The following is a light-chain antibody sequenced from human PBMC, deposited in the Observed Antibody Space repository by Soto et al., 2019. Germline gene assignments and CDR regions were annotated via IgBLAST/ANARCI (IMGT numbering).Light chain of an antibody. CDR1: QSIANN. CDR3: QQYYHWRT. V-gene: IGKV3-15*01. Sequence: EVALTQSPGTLSLSPGARANLSCRASQSIANNYLTWYQQKPGQAPRLLMYDVSTRASAAPARFSGSGSGSEFTLTISSLQSEDFAIYFCQQYYHWRTFGQGTKVDIK. J-gene: IGKJ1*01. CDR2: DVS.